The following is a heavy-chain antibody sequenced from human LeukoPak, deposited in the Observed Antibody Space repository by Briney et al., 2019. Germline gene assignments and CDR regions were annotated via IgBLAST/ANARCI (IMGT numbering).Heavy chain of an antibody. D-gene: IGHD1-26*01. V-gene: IGHV1-69*05. CDR2: IIPIFGTA. Sequence: VASVKVSCKASGGTFSSYAINWVRQAPGKGLEWMGGIIPIFGTANYAHTFHGGVTTTTDEYTSTDYMEMSRMRSEDTAVYYCAREGPTGDIDYWGQGTLVTVSS. CDR1: GGTFSSYA. J-gene: IGHJ4*02. CDR3: AREGPTGDIDY.